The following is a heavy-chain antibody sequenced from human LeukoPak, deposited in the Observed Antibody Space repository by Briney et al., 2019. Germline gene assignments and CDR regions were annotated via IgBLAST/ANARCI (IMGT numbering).Heavy chain of an antibody. D-gene: IGHD2-8*01. CDR3: ARETPSPYGPYDC. J-gene: IGHJ4*02. CDR2: INAGNGNT. Sequence: ASVKVSCKASGYTFTNYAVHWVRQAPGQRLEWMGWINAGNGNTKYSQKFQGRVTITRDTSASTAYMELSSLRSEDTAMYYCARETPSPYGPYDCWGQGTQVTVSS. V-gene: IGHV1-3*01. CDR1: GYTFTNYA.